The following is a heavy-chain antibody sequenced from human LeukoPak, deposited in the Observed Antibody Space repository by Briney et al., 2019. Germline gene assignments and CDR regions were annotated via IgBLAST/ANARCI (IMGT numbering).Heavy chain of an antibody. CDR2: ISAYNGNT. CDR3: ARTTVTTSDDAFDI. Sequence: VASVKVSCKASGYTFTTYGISWVRQAPGQGLEWMGWISAYNGNTNYAQKLQGRVTMTTETSTSTAYMELRSLRSDDTAVCYCARTTVTTSDDAFDIWGQGTMVTVSS. D-gene: IGHD4-17*01. V-gene: IGHV1-18*01. J-gene: IGHJ3*02. CDR1: GYTFTTYG.